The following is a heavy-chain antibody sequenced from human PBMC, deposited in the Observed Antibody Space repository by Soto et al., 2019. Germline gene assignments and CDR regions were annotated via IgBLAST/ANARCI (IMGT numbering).Heavy chain of an antibody. V-gene: IGHV4-34*01. CDR3: ARARLYSSSNPVLDY. J-gene: IGHJ4*02. CDR2: INPSGST. Sequence: SETLSLTCAVYGGSFSTYYWTWIRQPPGKGLEWIGEINPSGSTNYNPSLKSRVTISVDTSRNQFSLRLTSVTAADTAVYYCARARLYSSSNPVLDYWGQGTLVTVSS. CDR1: GGSFSTYY. D-gene: IGHD6-6*01.